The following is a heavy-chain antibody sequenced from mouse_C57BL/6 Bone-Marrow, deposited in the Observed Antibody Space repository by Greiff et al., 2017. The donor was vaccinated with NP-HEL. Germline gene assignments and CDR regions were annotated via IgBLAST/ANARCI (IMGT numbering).Heavy chain of an antibody. J-gene: IGHJ3*01. CDR2: IRSKSNNYAT. Sequence: DVKLVESGGGLVQPKGSLKLSCAASGFSFNTYAMNWVRQAPGKGLEWVARIRSKSNNYATYYADSVKDRFTISRDDSESMLYLQMNNLKTEDTAMYSCVRDRLYYGNPWFAYWGQGTLVTVSA. CDR3: VRDRLYYGNPWFAY. CDR1: GFSFNTYA. D-gene: IGHD2-1*01. V-gene: IGHV10-1*01.